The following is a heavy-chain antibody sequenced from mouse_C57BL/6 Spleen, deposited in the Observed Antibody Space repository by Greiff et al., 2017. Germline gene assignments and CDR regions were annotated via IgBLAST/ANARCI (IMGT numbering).Heavy chain of an antibody. Sequence: EVQLVESGGGLVKPGGSLKLSCAASGFTFSSYAMSWVRQTPEKRLEWVATISDGGSYTYYPDNVKGRFTISRDNAKNNLYLQMSHLKSEDTAMYYCARWPHYGSSWYFDVWGTGTTVTVSS. CDR2: ISDGGSYT. V-gene: IGHV5-4*01. D-gene: IGHD1-1*01. CDR3: ARWPHYGSSWYFDV. CDR1: GFTFSSYA. J-gene: IGHJ1*03.